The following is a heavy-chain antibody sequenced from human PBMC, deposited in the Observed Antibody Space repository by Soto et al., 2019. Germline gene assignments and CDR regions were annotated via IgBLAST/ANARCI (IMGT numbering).Heavy chain of an antibody. Sequence: QVQLQESGPGLVKPSETLSLSCNVSGGSISSDDFFCSWVRQHPARGLEWIGYIYHSGTTYYNPSLQSRITISVYTSKNQFSPKFRSVTAADTAVYFCARDEDHGSGLARGMDVWGQGTAVTVS. V-gene: IGHV4-31*03. CDR3: ARDEDHGSGLARGMDV. CDR2: IYHSGTT. J-gene: IGHJ6*02. CDR1: GGSISSDDFF. D-gene: IGHD3-10*01.